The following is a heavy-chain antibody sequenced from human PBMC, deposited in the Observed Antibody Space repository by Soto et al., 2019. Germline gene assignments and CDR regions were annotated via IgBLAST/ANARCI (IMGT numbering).Heavy chain of an antibody. CDR2: ISAYNGDT. Sequence: QGQLVQSGAEVKKPGASVRISCQASHYTFTSYGISWMRQAPGQGLEWLGWISAYNGDTKYAENLEGRVTMTADKSMSTAYMDLRSLSSDDTAVYFCARDEGIDVAFHDALDTWGQGTMVTVSS. J-gene: IGHJ3*02. CDR3: ARDEGIDVAFHDALDT. D-gene: IGHD6-19*01. CDR1: HYTFTSYG. V-gene: IGHV1-18*01.